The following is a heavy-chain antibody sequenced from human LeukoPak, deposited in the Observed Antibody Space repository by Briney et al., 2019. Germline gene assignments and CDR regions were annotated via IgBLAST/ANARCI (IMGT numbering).Heavy chain of an antibody. CDR1: GFTFSSSW. J-gene: IGHJ6*03. CDR2: ISNFGDII. D-gene: IGHD6-13*01. CDR3: AKDATAVVGTVYMDV. V-gene: IGHV3-48*04. Sequence: PGGSLRLSCAASGFTFSSSWMSWVRQAPGKGLEWISHISNFGDIIHYADSVEGRFTISRDNAKNSLYLQMDSLRAEDTAVYYCAKDATAVVGTVYMDVWGKGTTVTISS.